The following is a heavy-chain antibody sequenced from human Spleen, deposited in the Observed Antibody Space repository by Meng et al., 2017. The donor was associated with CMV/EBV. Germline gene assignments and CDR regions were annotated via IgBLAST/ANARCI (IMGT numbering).Heavy chain of an antibody. J-gene: IGHJ4*02. D-gene: IGHD5-12*01. Sequence: GGSLRLSCAASEFTFSSYAMSWVRQAPGKGLEWVSVIYSGDSSTYYADSVKGRFTISRDNPKNTLYLQMNSLRAEDTAVYYCAKSLGANYFDYWGQGMLVTVSS. CDR2: IYSGDSST. CDR3: AKSLGANYFDY. CDR1: EFTFSSYA. V-gene: IGHV3-23*03.